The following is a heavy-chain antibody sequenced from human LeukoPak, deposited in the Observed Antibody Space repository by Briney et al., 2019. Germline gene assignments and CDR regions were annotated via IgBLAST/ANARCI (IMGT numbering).Heavy chain of an antibody. V-gene: IGHV1-46*01. CDR2: INPSGGST. CDR1: GYTFTSYY. Sequence: GASVKVSCKASGYTFTSYYMHWVRQAPGQGLEWMGIINPSGGSTSYAQKFQGRVTMTRDMSTSTVYMELSSLRSEDTAVYYCARGKDPYAHYYDSSVDYWGQGTLVTVSS. D-gene: IGHD3-22*01. J-gene: IGHJ4*02. CDR3: ARGKDPYAHYYDSSVDY.